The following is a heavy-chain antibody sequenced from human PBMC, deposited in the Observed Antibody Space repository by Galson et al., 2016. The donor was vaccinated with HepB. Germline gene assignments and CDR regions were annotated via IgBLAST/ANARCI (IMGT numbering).Heavy chain of an antibody. J-gene: IGHJ4*02. V-gene: IGHV3-23*01. CDR3: AKNPHNAAGYHFDY. Sequence: WVSSINGDGHNIFYAESVKGRFTISRDTSKNMVSLQMNSLRGDDTAVYYCAKNPHNAAGYHFDYWGQGVLVTVSS. D-gene: IGHD3-9*01. CDR2: INGDGHNI.